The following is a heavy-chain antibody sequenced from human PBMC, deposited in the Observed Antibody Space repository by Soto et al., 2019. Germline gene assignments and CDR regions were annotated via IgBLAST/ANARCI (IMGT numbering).Heavy chain of an antibody. CDR3: ARDSQWREKGHYCYAMDV. D-gene: IGHD6-19*01. CDR2: IWYDGSNK. J-gene: IGHJ6*02. CDR1: GFIFNNYA. V-gene: IGHV3-33*01. Sequence: QVQLVESGGGVVQPGRSLRLSCATSGFIFNNYAMHWVRQAPGKGLEWVAVIWYDGSNKYYADSAKGRFTISRDNSKNTLYLHMNSLRADDTAVYNCARDSQWREKGHYCYAMDVWSQGTTVTVSS.